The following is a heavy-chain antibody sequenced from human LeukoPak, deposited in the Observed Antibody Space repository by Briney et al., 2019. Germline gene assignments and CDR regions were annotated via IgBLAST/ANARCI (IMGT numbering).Heavy chain of an antibody. D-gene: IGHD2-2*01. Sequence: SETLSLTCTVSGGSMRSYYWSWIRQPPGKGPEWIGYIYYSGSTNYNPSLKSRVTISIDTSKNHFSLRLSSVTAADTAVYYCARNQLLSLDAFDIWGQGTMVTVSS. CDR3: ARNQLLSLDAFDI. J-gene: IGHJ3*02. V-gene: IGHV4-59*08. CDR2: IYYSGST. CDR1: GGSMRSYY.